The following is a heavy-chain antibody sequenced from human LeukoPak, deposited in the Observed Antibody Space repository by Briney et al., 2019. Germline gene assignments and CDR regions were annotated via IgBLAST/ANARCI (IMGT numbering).Heavy chain of an antibody. V-gene: IGHV1-46*01. Sequence: ASVKVSCKASGYTFTSYYMHWVRQAPGQGLEWMGIINPSGGSTSYAQKFQGRVTMTRDMSTSTVYMELSSLRSEDTAVYYCARDVNYGANRKKGFYYYMDVWGKGTTVTVSS. CDR3: ARDVNYGANRKKGFYYYMDV. CDR1: GYTFTSYY. D-gene: IGHD4-23*01. J-gene: IGHJ6*03. CDR2: INPSGGST.